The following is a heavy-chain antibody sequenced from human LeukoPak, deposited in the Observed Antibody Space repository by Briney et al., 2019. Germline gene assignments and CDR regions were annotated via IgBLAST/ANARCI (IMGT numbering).Heavy chain of an antibody. CDR1: GGSISSGDYY. V-gene: IGHV4-30-4*01. D-gene: IGHD3-22*01. J-gene: IGHJ3*02. CDR3: ARSLSSGYLPDAFDI. CDR2: IYYSGST. Sequence: SSETLSLTCTVSGGSISSGDYYWSWIRQPPGKGLEWIGYIYYSGSTYYNPSLKSRVTISVDTSKNQFSLKLSPVTAAGTAVYYCARSLSSGYLPDAFDIWGQGTMVTVSS.